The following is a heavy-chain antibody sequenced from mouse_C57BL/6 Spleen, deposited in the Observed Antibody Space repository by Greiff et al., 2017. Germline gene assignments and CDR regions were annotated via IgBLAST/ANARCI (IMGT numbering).Heavy chain of an antibody. Sequence: QVQLQQSGAELVKPGASVKMSCKASGYTFTSYWITWVKQRPGQGLEWIGDIYPGSGSTNYNEKFKSKATLTVDTSSSTAYMQLSSLTSEDSAVYYCARALYDYDGFDYWGQGTTLTVSS. D-gene: IGHD2-4*01. V-gene: IGHV1-55*01. J-gene: IGHJ2*01. CDR3: ARALYDYDGFDY. CDR1: GYTFTSYW. CDR2: IYPGSGST.